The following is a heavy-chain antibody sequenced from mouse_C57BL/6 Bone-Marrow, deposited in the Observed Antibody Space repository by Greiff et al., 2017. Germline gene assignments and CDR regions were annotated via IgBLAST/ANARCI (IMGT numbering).Heavy chain of an antibody. CDR1: GYTFTDYY. J-gene: IGHJ2*01. CDR2: IYPGSGNT. D-gene: IGHD5-5*01. Sequence: QVQLQQSGAELVRPGASVKLSCKASGYTFTDYYINWVKQRPGQGLEWIARIYPGSGNTYYNEKFKGKATLTAEKSSSTAYMQLSSLTSEDSAVYFCARGLLPTPLDYWGQGTTLTVSS. V-gene: IGHV1-76*01. CDR3: ARGLLPTPLDY.